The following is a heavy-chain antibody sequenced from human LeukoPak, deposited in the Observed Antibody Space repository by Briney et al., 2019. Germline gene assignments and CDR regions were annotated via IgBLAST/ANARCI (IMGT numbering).Heavy chain of an antibody. CDR3: ARSPGWIIDN. CDR2: IKEDFSRQ. D-gene: IGHD5-12*01. Sequence: PGGSLRLSCSASEITLSGHWMHWVRQAPGKGLEWVANIKEDFSRQHYVDSVRGRFTISRDAAKDLLFLQMNNLRAEDTAVYYCARSPGWIIDNWGQGVLVTVSS. V-gene: IGHV3-7*01. J-gene: IGHJ4*02. CDR1: EITLSGHW.